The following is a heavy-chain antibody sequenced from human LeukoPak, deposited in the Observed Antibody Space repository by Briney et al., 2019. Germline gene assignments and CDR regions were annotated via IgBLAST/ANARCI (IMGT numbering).Heavy chain of an antibody. V-gene: IGHV3-13*04. CDR1: GFAFSNYD. CDR2: INTAADT. CDR3: VRAPPGTGWLIDH. J-gene: IGHJ4*02. D-gene: IGHD6-19*01. Sequence: GGSLRLSCAASGFAFSNYDMLWVRQATGKGLEWVSAINTAADTYYPDSVKGRFTISRENAKGSLYLQMNSLRVGDTAVYYCVRAPPGTGWLIDHWGQGTPVAVSS.